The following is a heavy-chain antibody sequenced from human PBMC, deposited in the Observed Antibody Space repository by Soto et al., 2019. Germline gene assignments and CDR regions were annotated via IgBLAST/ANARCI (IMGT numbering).Heavy chain of an antibody. D-gene: IGHD5-18*01. Sequence: QVQLQESGPGLVKPSETLSLTCTVSGGSISSYYWSWIRQPPGKGLEWIGYIYYSGSTNYNPSLXGXAXIXXDTSKNQFSLKLSSATAADTPVYYCARRYGACFDYWGQGTLVTVSS. J-gene: IGHJ4*02. CDR2: IYYSGST. CDR3: ARRYGACFDY. CDR1: GGSISSYY. V-gene: IGHV4-59*08.